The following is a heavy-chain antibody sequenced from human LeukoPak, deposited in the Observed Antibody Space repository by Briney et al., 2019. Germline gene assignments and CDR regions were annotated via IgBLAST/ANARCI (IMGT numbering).Heavy chain of an antibody. Sequence: ASVKVSCKTSGYTFTGYYVHWVRQAPGQGLEWMGRINPNSGDTNYAQKFQGRVTMTRDTSISTAYMELSRLRSDDTAVYYCARDYCGGDFSPDYWGQGTLVTVSS. D-gene: IGHD2-21*02. V-gene: IGHV1-2*06. CDR2: INPNSGDT. J-gene: IGHJ4*02. CDR1: GYTFTGYY. CDR3: ARDYCGGDFSPDY.